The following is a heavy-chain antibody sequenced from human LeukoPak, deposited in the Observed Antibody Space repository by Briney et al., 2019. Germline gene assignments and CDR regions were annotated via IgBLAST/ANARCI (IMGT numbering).Heavy chain of an antibody. V-gene: IGHV4-39*07. CDR2: IYYSGST. CDR1: GGSISSSSYY. Sequence: SKTLSLTCTVSGGSISSSSYYWGWIRQPPGKGLEWIGSIYYSGSTYYNPSLKSRVTISVDTSKNQFSLKLSSVTAADTAVYYCARGRPGDWYYYDSSSSRWFDPWGQGTLVTVSS. J-gene: IGHJ5*02. D-gene: IGHD3-22*01. CDR3: ARGRPGDWYYYDSSSSRWFDP.